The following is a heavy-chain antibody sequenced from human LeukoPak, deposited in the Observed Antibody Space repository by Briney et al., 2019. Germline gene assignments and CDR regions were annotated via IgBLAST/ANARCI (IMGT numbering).Heavy chain of an antibody. J-gene: IGHJ4*02. V-gene: IGHV3-30*04. D-gene: IGHD4-17*01. Sequence: GGSLRLSCAASGFTFSSYAMHWVRQAPGKGLEWVAVISYDGSNKYYADSVKGRFTISRDNSKNTLYLQMNSLRAEDTAVYYCARREGHYGDYAFDYWGQGTLVTVSS. CDR2: ISYDGSNK. CDR1: GFTFSSYA. CDR3: ARREGHYGDYAFDY.